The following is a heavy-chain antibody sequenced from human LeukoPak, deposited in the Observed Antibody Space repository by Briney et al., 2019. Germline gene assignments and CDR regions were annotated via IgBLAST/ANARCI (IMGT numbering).Heavy chain of an antibody. CDR3: AKEGYSSGWYSSYYFDY. CDR2: IWYDGSNK. J-gene: IGHJ4*02. CDR1: GFTFSSYG. V-gene: IGHV3-33*06. Sequence: GRSLRLSCAASGFTFSSYGMHWVRQAPGKGLEWVAVIWYDGSNKYYADSVKGRFTISRDNSKNTLYLQMNSLRAEDTAVYYCAKEGYSSGWYSSYYFDYWGQGTLVTVSS. D-gene: IGHD6-19*01.